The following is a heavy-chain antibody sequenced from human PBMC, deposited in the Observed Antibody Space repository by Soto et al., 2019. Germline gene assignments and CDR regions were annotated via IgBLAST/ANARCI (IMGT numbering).Heavy chain of an antibody. CDR1: GGSFNNDA. D-gene: IGHD4-17*01. J-gene: IGHJ6*02. CDR2: IIPISEIT. Sequence: VQLVQSGGEVKKPGSSVKVSCKASGGSFNNDAINWVRQAPGQGLEWLGGIIPISEITEYAQKLQGRVILTADKSKGKDYLELSSLKREETALYDCARGHYGDYHYSYYGMAVWGQETPVPDYS. CDR3: ARGHYGDYHYSYYGMAV. V-gene: IGHV1-69*17.